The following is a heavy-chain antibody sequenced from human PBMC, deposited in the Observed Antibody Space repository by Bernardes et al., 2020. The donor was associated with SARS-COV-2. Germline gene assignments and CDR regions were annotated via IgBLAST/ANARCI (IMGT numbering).Heavy chain of an antibody. D-gene: IGHD3-22*01. J-gene: IGHJ4*02. CDR2: VNHSGST. CDR1: GGSFNDYS. V-gene: IGHV4-34*01. Sequence: TLSLTCAVYGGSFNDYSWTWIRQAPGKGLEWIGEVNHSGSTKYNPSLRSRVTISLDTSENLFSLRLTSVTAADTAVYFCARGASAVNMVLVVIGFSYYFDYWGQGTLVTVSS. CDR3: ARGASAVNMVLVVIGFSYYFDY.